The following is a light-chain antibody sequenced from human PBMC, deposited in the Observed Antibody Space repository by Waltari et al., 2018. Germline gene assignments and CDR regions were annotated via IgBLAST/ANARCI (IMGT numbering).Light chain of an antibody. Sequence: EIVMTPSPATLSVSPGERATLSCSASHSVSSNLAWYQQKPGQAPRLLIYGASSRATGIPARFSGSGSGTKFTITISSLQSEDFAVYYCQQYNNWPPWTFGQGTKVEIK. CDR1: HSVSSN. J-gene: IGKJ1*01. CDR2: GAS. V-gene: IGKV3-15*01. CDR3: QQYNNWPPWT.